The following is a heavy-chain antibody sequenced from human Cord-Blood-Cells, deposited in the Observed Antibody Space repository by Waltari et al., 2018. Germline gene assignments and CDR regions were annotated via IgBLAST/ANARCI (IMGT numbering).Heavy chain of an antibody. D-gene: IGHD1-26*01. J-gene: IGHJ2*01. CDR3: AKDKAWESYFDL. CDR1: GFTFRSFG. Sequence: QVQLVESGGGVVQPGRSLRLSCAASGFTFRSFGMARVRQAPGKGLEWVAVISYDGSNKYYADSVKGRFTISRDNSKNTLYLQMNSLRAEDTAVYYCAKDKAWESYFDLWGRGTLVTVSS. CDR2: ISYDGSNK. V-gene: IGHV3-30*18.